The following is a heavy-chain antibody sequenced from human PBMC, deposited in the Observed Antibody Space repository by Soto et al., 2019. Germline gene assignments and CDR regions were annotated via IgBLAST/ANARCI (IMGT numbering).Heavy chain of an antibody. CDR2: INAGNGNT. CDR1: GYTVTSYA. Sequence: ASVKVSCKASGYTVTSYAMHWVRQAPGQMLEWMGWINAGNGNTKYSQKFQGRVTITRDTSASTAYMELSSLRSEDTAVYYCARALNYYDSSGYSGYKYWGQGTLVTVSS. J-gene: IGHJ4*02. CDR3: ARALNYYDSSGYSGYKY. V-gene: IGHV1-3*01. D-gene: IGHD3-22*01.